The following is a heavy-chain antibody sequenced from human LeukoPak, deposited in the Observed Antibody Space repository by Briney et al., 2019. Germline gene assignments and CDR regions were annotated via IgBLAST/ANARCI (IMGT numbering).Heavy chain of an antibody. V-gene: IGHV3-23*01. CDR2: ISGSGGST. CDR1: GFTFSSYG. Sequence: PGGSLRLSCAASGFTFSSYGMSWVRQAPGKGLEWVSAISGSGGSTYYADSVKGRFTISRDNSKNTLYLQMNSLRAEDTAVYYCANIVVVPAAMPEELDYWGQGTLVTVSS. CDR3: ANIVVVPAAMPEELDY. J-gene: IGHJ4*02. D-gene: IGHD2-2*01.